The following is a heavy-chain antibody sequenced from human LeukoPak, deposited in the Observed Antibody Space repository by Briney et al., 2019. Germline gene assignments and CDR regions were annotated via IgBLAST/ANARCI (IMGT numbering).Heavy chain of an antibody. J-gene: IGHJ4*02. Sequence: SETLSLTCTVSGGSISSYYWSWIRQPAGKGLEWIGRIYTSGSTNYNPSLKSRVTMSVDTSKNQFPLKLSSVTAADTAVYYCARDRYYYGSGSYFFDYWGQGTLVTVSS. V-gene: IGHV4-4*07. D-gene: IGHD3-10*01. CDR3: ARDRYYYGSGSYFFDY. CDR2: IYTSGST. CDR1: GGSISSYY.